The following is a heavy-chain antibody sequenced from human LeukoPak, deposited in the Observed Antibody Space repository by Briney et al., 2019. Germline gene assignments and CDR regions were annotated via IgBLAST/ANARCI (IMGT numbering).Heavy chain of an antibody. J-gene: IGHJ4*02. CDR1: GFTFSSYG. D-gene: IGHD3-3*01. V-gene: IGHV3-21*06. CDR2: ISSRSSYI. CDR3: ARQYYDIWSGYYTADYYFDY. Sequence: PGGSLRLSCAASGFTFSSYGMNWVRQAPGKGLEWVLSISSRSSYIYYADSVKGRFTISRDNAKNSLYLELHNLRAEDTAVYYCARQYYDIWSGYYTADYYFDYWGQGTLVTVSS.